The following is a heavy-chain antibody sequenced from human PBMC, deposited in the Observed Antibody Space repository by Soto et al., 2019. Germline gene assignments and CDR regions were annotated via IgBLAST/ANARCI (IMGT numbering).Heavy chain of an antibody. CDR2: VSIGGST. D-gene: IGHD2-15*01. Sequence: GGSLRLSCSASVFTFSSYAMGWVRQGPGKGLEWVAVVSIGGSTHYADSVRGRFTISRDNSKNTLSLQMNSLTAEDTAVYFCAKRRGAGGHFDYWGQGALVTVSS. CDR1: VFTFSSYA. J-gene: IGHJ4*02. V-gene: IGHV3-23*01. CDR3: AKRRGAGGHFDY.